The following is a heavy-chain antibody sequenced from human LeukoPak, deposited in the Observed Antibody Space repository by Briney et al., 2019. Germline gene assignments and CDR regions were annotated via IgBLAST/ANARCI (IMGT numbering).Heavy chain of an antibody. J-gene: IGHJ4*02. V-gene: IGHV3-21*01. D-gene: IGHD3-10*01. Sequence: LEWVSSISSSSSYIYYADSVKGRFTISRDNAKNSLYLQMNSLRAEDTAVYYCARGEGRDYWGQGTLVTVSS. CDR2: ISSSSSYI. CDR3: ARGEGRDY.